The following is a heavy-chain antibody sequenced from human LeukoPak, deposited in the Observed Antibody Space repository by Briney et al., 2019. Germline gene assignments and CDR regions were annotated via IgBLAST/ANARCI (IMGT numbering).Heavy chain of an antibody. D-gene: IGHD3-10*01. Sequence: GGSLRLSCGASGFTFSSDAMSWVRQAPGKGLESVSAGSGSGGSTYYADSVKGRFTISRDNSKNTLYLQMNSLRAEDTAVYYCAKDQVAYGSGSYGYFDYWGQGTLVTVSS. CDR3: AKDQVAYGSGSYGYFDY. CDR1: GFTFSSDA. V-gene: IGHV3-23*01. CDR2: GSGSGGST. J-gene: IGHJ4*02.